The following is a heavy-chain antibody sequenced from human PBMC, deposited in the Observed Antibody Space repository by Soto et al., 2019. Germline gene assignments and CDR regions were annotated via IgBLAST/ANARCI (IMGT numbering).Heavy chain of an antibody. CDR2: ISYNGIT. Sequence: SETLSLTCTVSGGSISSIDFYWGWIRQPPGQGLQWIGTISYNGITYYNSSLKSRVTISVDTSKNQFSLKLSSVTAADTAVYYCARARYCSGGSCYTDYWGQGTLVTVSS. V-gene: IGHV4-39*07. J-gene: IGHJ4*02. CDR1: GGSISSIDFY. CDR3: ARARYCSGGSCYTDY. D-gene: IGHD2-15*01.